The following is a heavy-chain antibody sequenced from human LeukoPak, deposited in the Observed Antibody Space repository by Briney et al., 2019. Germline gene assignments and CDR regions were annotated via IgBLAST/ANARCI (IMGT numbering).Heavy chain of an antibody. J-gene: IGHJ4*02. CDR1: GYSFTSYW. CDR3: ARFSGSGWSIYYFDY. D-gene: IGHD6-19*01. Sequence: GGSLKISCRGSGYSFTSYWIGWVRQMPGKGLGWMGIIYPGDSDTRYSPSFQGQVTISADKSISTAYLQWSSLKASDTAMYYCARFSGSGWSIYYFDYWGQGTLVTVSS. CDR2: IYPGDSDT. V-gene: IGHV5-51*01.